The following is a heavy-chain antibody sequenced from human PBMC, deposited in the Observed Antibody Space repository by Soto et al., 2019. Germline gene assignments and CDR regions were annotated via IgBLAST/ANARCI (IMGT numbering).Heavy chain of an antibody. J-gene: IGHJ4*02. CDR3: ARVILVTMVRGVINRPGFNDY. CDR1: GFTFSSYS. Sequence: GGSLRLSCAASGFTFSSYSMNWVRQAPGKGLEWVSSISSSSSYIYYADSVKGRFTISRDNAKNSLYLQMNSLRAEDTAVYYCARVILVTMVRGVINRPGFNDYWGQGTLVTVSS. CDR2: ISSSSSYI. D-gene: IGHD3-10*01. V-gene: IGHV3-21*01.